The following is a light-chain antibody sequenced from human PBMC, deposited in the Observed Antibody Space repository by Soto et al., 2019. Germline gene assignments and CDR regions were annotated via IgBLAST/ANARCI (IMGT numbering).Light chain of an antibody. CDR2: EVS. J-gene: IGLJ1*01. CDR1: SSDVGGYNY. V-gene: IGLV2-8*01. CDR3: RSYAGSNNFDV. Sequence: QSVLTQPPSASGSPGQSVTISCTGTSSDVGGYNYVSWYQQHPGKAPKLVIYEVSKRPSGVPDRFSGSKSGNTASLTVSGLQAEDEADYYCRSYAGSNNFDVFGTGTKVTVL.